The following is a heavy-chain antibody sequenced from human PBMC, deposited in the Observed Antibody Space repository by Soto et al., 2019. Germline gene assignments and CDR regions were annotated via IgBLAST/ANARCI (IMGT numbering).Heavy chain of an antibody. D-gene: IGHD5-12*01. J-gene: IGHJ4*02. CDR2: ISSSSSYI. CDR3: ARARGYTGCINF. CDR1: GFTFSDYS. V-gene: IGHV3-21*01. Sequence: EVQLVESGGGLVKPGGSLGLSCAASGFTFSDYSIHWVRQAPGKGLEWVSSISSSSSYIYYADSLKGRFTISRDNAKNSVYLQMNSLRAEDTAVYYCARARGYTGCINFWGQGALVTVSS.